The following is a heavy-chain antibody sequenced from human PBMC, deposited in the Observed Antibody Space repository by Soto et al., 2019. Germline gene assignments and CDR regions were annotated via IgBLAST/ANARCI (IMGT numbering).Heavy chain of an antibody. J-gene: IGHJ4*02. Sequence: EVQLVESGGGLVQPGGSLRLSCAASGFTFSSYWMSWVRQAPGKGLEWVANIKQDGDVQYYVDSVKGRFTISRDNAKNSLYLQMNSLRAEDTAVYYCGRDLRDWDSGSYSYDYWGQGTLVTVSS. V-gene: IGHV3-7*04. CDR2: IKQDGDVQ. CDR3: GRDLRDWDSGSYSYDY. D-gene: IGHD1-26*01. CDR1: GFTFSSYW.